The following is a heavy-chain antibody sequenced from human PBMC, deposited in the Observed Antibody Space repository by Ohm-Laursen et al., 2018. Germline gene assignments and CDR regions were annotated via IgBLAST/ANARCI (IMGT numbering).Heavy chain of an antibody. CDR3: ARLAVPATGYSYINS. Sequence: GTLSLTCTVSGGSISSYYWSWIRQPPGKGLEWIAYIYYSGSTNYNPSLKSRVTISVDTSKNQFSLKLSSVTAADTAVYYCARLAVPATGYSYINSWGQGTLVTVSS. CDR1: GGSISSYY. V-gene: IGHV4-59*08. J-gene: IGHJ4*02. D-gene: IGHD5-18*01. CDR2: IYYSGST.